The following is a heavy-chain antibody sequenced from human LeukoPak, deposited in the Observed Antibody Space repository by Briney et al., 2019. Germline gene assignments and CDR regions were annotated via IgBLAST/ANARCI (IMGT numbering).Heavy chain of an antibody. V-gene: IGHV1-18*01. D-gene: IGHD3-22*01. Sequence: ASVKVSCKASGYTFTSYGISWVRQAPGQGLEWMGWISAYNGNTNYAQKLQGRVSMTTDTSTSTAYMELRSLRSDDTAVYYCATAAFQLLYDSSGYYLGTWGQGTLVTVSS. CDR1: GYTFTSYG. CDR2: ISAYNGNT. J-gene: IGHJ5*02. CDR3: ATAAFQLLYDSSGYYLGT.